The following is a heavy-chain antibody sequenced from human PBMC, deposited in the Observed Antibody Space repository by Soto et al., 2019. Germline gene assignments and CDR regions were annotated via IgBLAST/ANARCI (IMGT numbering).Heavy chain of an antibody. J-gene: IGHJ4*02. CDR1: GYSITSGHY. Sequence: SETLSLTCAVSGYSITSGHYWGWIRQPPGKGLEWIGSIYHSGSTYYNPSLKSRVTISVDTPQKLFSLKLSSVTAADTAVYYCARLPYSYSGYDETYFDYWGQGTLVTVSS. V-gene: IGHV4-38-2*01. D-gene: IGHD5-12*01. CDR2: IYHSGST. CDR3: ARLPYSYSGYDETYFDY.